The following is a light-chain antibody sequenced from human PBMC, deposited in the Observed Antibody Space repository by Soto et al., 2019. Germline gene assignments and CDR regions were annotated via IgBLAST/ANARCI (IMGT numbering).Light chain of an antibody. V-gene: IGLV2-11*01. CDR2: DVS. CDR3: CSYAGSYTRYV. J-gene: IGLJ1*01. Sequence: QSVLTQPRSVSGSPGQSVTISCTGTSSDVGGYNYVSWYQQHPGKAPKLMIYDVSKRPSGVPDRFSGSKSGNTASLTISGLQAEDEADYYCCSYAGSYTRYVFGTGTKLTV. CDR1: SSDVGGYNY.